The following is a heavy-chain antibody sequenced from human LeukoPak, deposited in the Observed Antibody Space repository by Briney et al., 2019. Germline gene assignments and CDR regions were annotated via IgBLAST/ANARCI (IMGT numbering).Heavy chain of an antibody. D-gene: IGHD3-10*01. V-gene: IGHV3-9*01. CDR2: ISWNSGSI. CDR3: AKEYYYGSGRDYGAFDI. CDR1: GFTFDDYA. Sequence: PGGSLRLSCAASGFTFDDYAMHWVRLVPGKGLEWVSGISWNSGSIGYADSVKGRYTISRDNAKNSLYLQMNSLRAEDTALYYCAKEYYYGSGRDYGAFDIWGQGTMVTVSS. J-gene: IGHJ3*02.